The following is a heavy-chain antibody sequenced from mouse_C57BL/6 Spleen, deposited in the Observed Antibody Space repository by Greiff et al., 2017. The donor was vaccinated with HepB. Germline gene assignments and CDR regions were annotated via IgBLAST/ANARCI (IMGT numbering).Heavy chain of an antibody. CDR2: IDPSDSYT. CDR3: ARGGDYGYVYYAMDY. J-gene: IGHJ4*01. V-gene: IGHV1-69*01. Sequence: QVQLQQSGAELVMPGASVKLSCKASGYTFTSYWMHWVKQRPGQGLEWIGEIDPSDSYTNYNQKFKGKSTLTVDKSSSTAYMQLSSLTSEDSAVYYWARGGDYGYVYYAMDYWGQGTSVTVSS. D-gene: IGHD2-2*01. CDR1: GYTFTSYW.